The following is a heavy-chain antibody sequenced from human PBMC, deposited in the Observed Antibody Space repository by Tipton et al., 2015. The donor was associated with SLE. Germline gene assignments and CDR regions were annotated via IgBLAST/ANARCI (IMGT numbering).Heavy chain of an antibody. D-gene: IGHD6-6*01. J-gene: IGHJ5*02. CDR2: SHQSGTT. CDR3: AKDSGFSSSNHWFDP. V-gene: IGHV4-34*01. Sequence: TLSLTCAVYGGSFSGYSWSWIRKPPGKGLEWIGESHQSGTTNYHPSFKSRVTISVDTSKNQFSLKLNSVTAADTALYYCAKDSGFSSSNHWFDPWGQGTQVTVSS. CDR1: GGSFSGYS.